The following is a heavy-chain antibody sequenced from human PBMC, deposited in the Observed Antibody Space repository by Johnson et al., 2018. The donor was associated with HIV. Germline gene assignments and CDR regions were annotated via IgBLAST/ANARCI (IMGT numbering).Heavy chain of an antibody. V-gene: IGHV3-9*01. J-gene: IGHJ3*02. CDR1: GFIFHDYA. D-gene: IGHD3-16*02. CDR3: ARGGLGYQNIHDAFDI. Sequence: VQLVESGGGLVQPGRSLRLSCAASGFIFHDYAMHWVRQAPGKGLEWVSGISWNSGSKGYADSVKGRFTISRDNAKNSLYLQMNSLRAEDTALYYCARGGLGYQNIHDAFDIWGQGTMVTVSS. CDR2: ISWNSGSK.